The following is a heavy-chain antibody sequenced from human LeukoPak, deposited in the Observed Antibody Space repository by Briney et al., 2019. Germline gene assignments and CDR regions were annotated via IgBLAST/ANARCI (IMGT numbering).Heavy chain of an antibody. J-gene: IGHJ5*02. CDR3: AREMLAAVAAQS. CDR2: ISSSSSYI. D-gene: IGHD6-19*01. CDR1: GFTLSYYN. Sequence: PGGSLRLSCAASGFTLSYYNMNWVRQAPGKGLEWVSSISSSSSYIYYADSVKGRFTISRDNAKNSLYLQMNSLRAEDTAVYYCAREMLAAVAAQSWGQGTLVTVSS. V-gene: IGHV3-21*01.